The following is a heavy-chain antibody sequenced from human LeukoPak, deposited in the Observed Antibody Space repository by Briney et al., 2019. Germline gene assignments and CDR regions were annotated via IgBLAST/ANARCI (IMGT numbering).Heavy chain of an antibody. Sequence: SETLSLTCTVSSISISNNYWTWIRQSPGKGLEWIGYIYYSGDTFYNPSLESRVTILVDTSKKQFSPNLSSVTAADTAVYYCARGRLEGGNLFDYWGQGTLVTVSS. CDR3: ARGRLEGGNLFDY. CDR2: IYYSGDT. D-gene: IGHD1-14*01. CDR1: SISISNNY. J-gene: IGHJ4*02. V-gene: IGHV4-59*01.